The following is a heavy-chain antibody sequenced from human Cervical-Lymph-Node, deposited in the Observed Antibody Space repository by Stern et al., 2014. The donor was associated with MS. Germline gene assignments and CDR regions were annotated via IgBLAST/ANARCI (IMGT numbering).Heavy chain of an antibody. Sequence: EVQLEESGAEMRKPGESLKISCEGSGYTFSNHWIAWVRQMPGKGLEYMGIIFPDDSDRKYSPSFQGQVPFSADKSIRTAYLQWNSLKASDTAIYFCARQAYDSSGLDYWGQGTLVTVSS. V-gene: IGHV5-51*01. CDR3: ARQAYDSSGLDY. J-gene: IGHJ4*02. D-gene: IGHD3-22*01. CDR2: IFPDDSDR. CDR1: GYTFSNHW.